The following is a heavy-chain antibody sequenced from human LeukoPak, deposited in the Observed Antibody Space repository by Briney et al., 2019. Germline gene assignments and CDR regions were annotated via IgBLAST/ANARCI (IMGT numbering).Heavy chain of an antibody. D-gene: IGHD3-10*01. CDR1: GFTFNTHA. CDR2: ISGSGGST. V-gene: IGHV3-23*01. CDR3: AKDSHGESHFDY. Sequence: GGSLRLSCAASGFTFNTHAMSWVRQAPGKGLEWVSAISGSGGSTYYADSVKGRFTISRDNSKNTLYLQMNSLRAEDTAVYYCAKDSHGESHFDYWGQGTLVTVSS. J-gene: IGHJ4*02.